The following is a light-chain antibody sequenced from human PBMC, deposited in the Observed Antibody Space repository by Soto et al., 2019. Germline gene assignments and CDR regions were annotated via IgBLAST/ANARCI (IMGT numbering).Light chain of an antibody. V-gene: IGKV3-15*01. CDR1: QSVSIN. J-gene: IGKJ4*01. CDR3: QKCKDWPLT. Sequence: EIVMTQSPATLSVSPGESATLSCRASQSVSINLAWFQQKPGQAPRLLIYGASTRATGIPDRFSGSGSGTEFTLTISRLQSEEFAVYYCQKCKDWPLTCGGGTKVDIK. CDR2: GAS.